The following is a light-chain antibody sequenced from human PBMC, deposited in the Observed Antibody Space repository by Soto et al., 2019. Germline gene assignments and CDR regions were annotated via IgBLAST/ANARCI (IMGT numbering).Light chain of an antibody. CDR3: QQYNSYSWA. CDR2: KAS. CDR1: QTISGW. Sequence: DIPMTQSPSTLSASVGDRVTITCRASQTISGWLAWYQQKPGKAPNLLIYKASTLESGVPSRFSGSGSGTEFTLTISSLQPDDFATYYCQQYNSYSWAFGQGTKVE. J-gene: IGKJ1*01. V-gene: IGKV1-5*03.